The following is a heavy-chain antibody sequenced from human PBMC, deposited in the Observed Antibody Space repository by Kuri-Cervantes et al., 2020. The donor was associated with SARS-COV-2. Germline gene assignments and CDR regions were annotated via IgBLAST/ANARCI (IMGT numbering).Heavy chain of an antibody. J-gene: IGHJ4*02. CDR2: FDPEDGET. Sequence: ASVKVSCKVSGYTLTELSMHWVRQAPGKGLERMGGFDPEDGETIYAQKFQGRVTMTEDTSTDTAYMELSSLRTEETAVYYCATAGEWELLLDYWGQGTLVTVSS. D-gene: IGHD1-26*01. V-gene: IGHV1-24*01. CDR3: ATAGEWELLLDY. CDR1: GYTLTELS.